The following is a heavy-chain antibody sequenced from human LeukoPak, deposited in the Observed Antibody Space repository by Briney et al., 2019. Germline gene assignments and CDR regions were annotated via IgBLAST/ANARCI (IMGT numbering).Heavy chain of an antibody. D-gene: IGHD5-12*01. CDR1: GGSISSSSYY. CDR3: ARSCRILDIVAKIRARLGGNGFDI. V-gene: IGHV4-39*07. CDR2: MYHSGST. Sequence: SPSLSLTWTVSGGSISSSSYYWGWIRQPPGKGLEWIGIMYHSGSTYYNPSLMPRLSIPVETSKNQFFLKLSSLTVADKAVYYCARSCRILDIVAKIRARLGGNGFDIWGQGTMVTVSS. J-gene: IGHJ3*02.